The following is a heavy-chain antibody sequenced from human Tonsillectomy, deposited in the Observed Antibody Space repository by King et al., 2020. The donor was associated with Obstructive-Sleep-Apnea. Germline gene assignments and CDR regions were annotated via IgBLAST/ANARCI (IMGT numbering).Heavy chain of an antibody. CDR1: GFTFSNHT. Sequence: VQLVESGGGLVKPGGSLRLSCAASGFTFSNHTMNWVRQAPGKGLEWVSSINGDTTYIYYAESVQGRFTISRDNAKNSLFLQMNSLRAEDTAVYFCATDPINTGNPLRYFAWLSRFFDLWGQGTLVTVSS. V-gene: IGHV3-21*01. CDR2: INGDTTYI. D-gene: IGHD3-9*01. CDR3: ATDPINTGNPLRYFAWLSRFFDL. J-gene: IGHJ4*02.